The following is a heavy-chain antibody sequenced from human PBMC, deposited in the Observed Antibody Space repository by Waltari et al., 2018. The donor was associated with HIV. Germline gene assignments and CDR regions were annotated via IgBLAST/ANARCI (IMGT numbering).Heavy chain of an antibody. Sequence: EVQLVESGGGLVQPGGSLRLSCAASGFTFISYEMNWVRQAPGKGLECVSYISSSGSTIYYADSVKGRFTISRDNAKNSLYLQMNSLRAEDTAVYYCARVDNRRLVVYGMDVWGQGTTVTVSS. J-gene: IGHJ6*02. CDR2: ISSSGSTI. D-gene: IGHD2-2*03. V-gene: IGHV3-48*03. CDR3: ARVDNRRLVVYGMDV. CDR1: GFTFISYE.